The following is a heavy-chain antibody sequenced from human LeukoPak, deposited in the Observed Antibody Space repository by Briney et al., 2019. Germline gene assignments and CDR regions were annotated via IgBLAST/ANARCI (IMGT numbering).Heavy chain of an antibody. J-gene: IGHJ4*02. Sequence: GESLQISCKGSGYSFTTYWIGWVRQAPGQGLEWMGWINTNNGNTNYAQKFQGRVTMTRDTSTSTAYMELRSLGSDDTAVYYCARKGCFDNCYLFDYWGQGTLVTVSS. D-gene: IGHD1-20*01. CDR1: GYSFTTYW. CDR3: ARKGCFDNCYLFDY. V-gene: IGHV1-18*04. CDR2: INTNNGNT.